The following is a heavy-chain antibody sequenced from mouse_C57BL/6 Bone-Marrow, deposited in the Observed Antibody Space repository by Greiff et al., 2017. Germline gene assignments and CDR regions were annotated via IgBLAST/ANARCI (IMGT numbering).Heavy chain of an antibody. CDR2: IYPRDGST. D-gene: IGHD1-1*01. CDR1: GYTFTDHT. Sequence: VQLQQSDAELVKPGASVKISCKVSGYTFTDHTIHWMKQRPEQGLEWIGYIYPRDGSTKYNEKFKGKATLTADKSSSTAYMQRNSLTSEDSSVYVFAREGYYYGSAWFAYWGQGTLVTVSA. V-gene: IGHV1-78*01. CDR3: AREGYYYGSAWFAY. J-gene: IGHJ3*01.